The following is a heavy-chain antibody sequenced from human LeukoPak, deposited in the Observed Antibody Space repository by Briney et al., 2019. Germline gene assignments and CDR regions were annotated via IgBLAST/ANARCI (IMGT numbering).Heavy chain of an antibody. CDR1: GGTFSSYA. CDR3: ATTGYCSGGSCYPEYFQH. Sequence: GASVKVSCKASGGTFSSYAISWVRQAPGQGLEWMGRIIPILGIANYAQKFQGRVTITADKSTSTAYMELSSLRSEDTAVYYCATTGYCSGGSCYPEYFQHWGQGTLVTVSS. CDR2: IIPILGIA. D-gene: IGHD2-15*01. J-gene: IGHJ1*01. V-gene: IGHV1-69*04.